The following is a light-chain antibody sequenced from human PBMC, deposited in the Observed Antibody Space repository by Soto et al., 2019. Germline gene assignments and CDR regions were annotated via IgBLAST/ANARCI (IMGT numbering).Light chain of an antibody. CDR3: CSYAGSSTSFHV. V-gene: IGLV2-23*02. Sequence: QSVLTQPASVSGSPGQSITISCTGTSSDVGSYNLVSWYRQHPGKAPKLMIYEVSKRPSGVSNRFSGSKSGNTASLTISGLQAEDEADYYCCSYAGSSTSFHVFGTGTKVTV. J-gene: IGLJ1*01. CDR1: SSDVGSYNL. CDR2: EVS.